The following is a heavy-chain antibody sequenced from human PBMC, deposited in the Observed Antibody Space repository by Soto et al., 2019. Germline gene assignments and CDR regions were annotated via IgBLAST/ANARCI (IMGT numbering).Heavy chain of an antibody. V-gene: IGHV3-33*01. D-gene: IGHD3-10*01. CDR2: IWYDGSNK. CDR1: GFTFSSYG. CDR3: ARGALLWFGDLRPYYGMDV. J-gene: IGHJ6*02. Sequence: QVQLVESGGGVVQPGRSLRLSCAASGFTFSSYGMHWVRQAPGKGLEWVAVIWYDGSNKYYADSVKGRFTISRDNSKNTLYLQMNSLRAEDTAVYYCARGALLWFGDLRPYYGMDVWGQGTTVTVSS.